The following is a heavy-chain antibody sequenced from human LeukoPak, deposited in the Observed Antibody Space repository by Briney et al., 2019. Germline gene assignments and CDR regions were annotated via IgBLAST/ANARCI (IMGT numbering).Heavy chain of an antibody. J-gene: IGHJ4*02. CDR1: GGSISSGGYY. CDR3: ALGVVSPDY. CDR2: IYSSGRT. D-gene: IGHD2-15*01. Sequence: SETLSFTCTVSGGSISSGGYYWSWIRQHPGKGLEWIGYIYSSGRTDYNPSLESRVTISMDTSKNQFSLNLTSVTAADTAVYYCALGVVSPDYWGQGTLVTVSS. V-gene: IGHV4-31*03.